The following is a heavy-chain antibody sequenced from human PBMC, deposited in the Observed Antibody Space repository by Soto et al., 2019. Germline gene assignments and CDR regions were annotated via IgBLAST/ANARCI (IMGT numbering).Heavy chain of an antibody. J-gene: IGHJ6*02. CDR2: ISAYNGNT. Sequence: ASVKVSCKASGYTFTSYGISWVRQAPGQGLEWMGWISAYNGNTNYAQKLQGRVTMTTDTSTSTAYMELRSLRSDDTAVYYCARDSGSTSYHYYYYGMEVWGQGTTVTVS. CDR3: ARDSGSTSYHYYYYGMEV. CDR1: GYTFTSYG. D-gene: IGHD2-2*01. V-gene: IGHV1-18*04.